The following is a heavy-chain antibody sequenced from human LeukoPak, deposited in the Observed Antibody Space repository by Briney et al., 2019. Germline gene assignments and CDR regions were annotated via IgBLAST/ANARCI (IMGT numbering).Heavy chain of an antibody. CDR2: INHSGST. CDR1: GGSFSGYY. V-gene: IGHV4-34*01. D-gene: IGHD3-22*01. Sequence: SEALSLTCAVYGGSFSGYYWSWIRQPPGKGLEWIGEINHSGSTNYNPSLKSRVTISVDTSKNQFSLKLSSVTAADTDVYDCARDHYYDSSGYSYRRRLTNAFDIWGQGTMVTVSS. J-gene: IGHJ3*02. CDR3: ARDHYYDSSGYSYRRRLTNAFDI.